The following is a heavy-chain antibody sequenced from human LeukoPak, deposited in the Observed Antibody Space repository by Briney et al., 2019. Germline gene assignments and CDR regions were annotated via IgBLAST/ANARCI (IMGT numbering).Heavy chain of an antibody. Sequence: GGSLRLSCTASGFTFSNYWVHWVRQAPGKGLEWVANIKQDGSEIYYVGSVKGRFTISRDNAKNSLYLQMNSLRAEDTAVYYCARSLDVWGQGTTVTVSS. CDR1: GFTFSNYW. CDR2: IKQDGSEI. J-gene: IGHJ6*02. CDR3: ARSLDV. V-gene: IGHV3-7*01.